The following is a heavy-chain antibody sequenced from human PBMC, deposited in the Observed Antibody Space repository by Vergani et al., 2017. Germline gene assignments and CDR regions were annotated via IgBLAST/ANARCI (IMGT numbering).Heavy chain of an antibody. CDR1: GGSISSGGYS. D-gene: IGHD3-16*01. CDR3: ARQGFGFGGVIDH. CDR2: IYHSGST. J-gene: IGHJ5*02. V-gene: IGHV4-30-2*01. Sequence: QLQLQESGSGLVKPSQTLSLTCAVSGGSISSGGYSWSWIRQPPGKGLEWIGYIYHSGSTYYNPSLQSRVTISKDTSKNQFSLKLNSVTAADTAVYFCARQGFGFGGVIDHWGQGTLVTVSS.